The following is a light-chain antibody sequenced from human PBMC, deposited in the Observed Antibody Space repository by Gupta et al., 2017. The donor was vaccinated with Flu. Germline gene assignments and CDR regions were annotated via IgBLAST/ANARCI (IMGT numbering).Light chain of an antibody. V-gene: IGKV1-5*03. CDR1: QNSGYW. Sequence: TTPSPSLLSASVGRLVTITCPVHQNSGYWQDWYQQKSGKVPQTLIYKASSRESAAPSRFGGSGYGTEFTLTISGLQPEDSATYYCQNETYHFGGGTKVEIK. CDR2: KAS. J-gene: IGKJ4*01. CDR3: QNETYH.